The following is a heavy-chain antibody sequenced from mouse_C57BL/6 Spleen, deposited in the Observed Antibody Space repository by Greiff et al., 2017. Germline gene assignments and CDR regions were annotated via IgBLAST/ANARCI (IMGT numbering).Heavy chain of an antibody. D-gene: IGHD3-2*02. CDR3: ARSGQLRLPLYFDY. J-gene: IGHJ2*01. CDR1: GYTFTSYW. CDR2: IDPSDSYT. Sequence: QVQLQQPGAELVMPGASVKLSCKASGYTFTSYWMHWVKQRPGQGLEWIGEIDPSDSYTNYNQKFKGKSTLTVDKSSSTAYMQLSSLTSEDSAVCYCARSGQLRLPLYFDYWGQGTTLTVSS. V-gene: IGHV1-69*01.